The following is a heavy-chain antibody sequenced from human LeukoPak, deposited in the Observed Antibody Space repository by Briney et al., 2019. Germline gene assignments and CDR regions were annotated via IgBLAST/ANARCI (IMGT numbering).Heavy chain of an antibody. J-gene: IGHJ4*02. CDR2: ISGYNGNT. D-gene: IGHD5-18*01. CDR3: ARPEYSYGPYNY. V-gene: IGHV1-18*01. Sequence: GASVKVSCKTSGYTFTSYGISWVRQAPGQGLEWMGWISGYNGNTNYAQKFQGRVTMTTDTSTSTVHMELRSLRSDDTAVYYCARPEYSYGPYNYWGQGTLVTVSS. CDR1: GYTFTSYG.